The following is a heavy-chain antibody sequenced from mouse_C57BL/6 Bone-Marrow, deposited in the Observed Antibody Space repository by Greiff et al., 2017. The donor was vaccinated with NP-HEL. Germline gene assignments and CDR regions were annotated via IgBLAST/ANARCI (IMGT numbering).Heavy chain of an antibody. D-gene: IGHD1-1*01. J-gene: IGHJ3*01. CDR1: GYTFTDYY. CDR2: IYPNNGGN. V-gene: IGHV1-34*01. CDR3: AREETVVAPFAY. Sequence: EVQLQQSGPELVKPGASVKMSCKASGYTFTDYYMHWVKQSHGKSLAWIGYIYPNNGGNGYNQKFKGKATLTVDKSSSTAYMELRSLTSEDSAVYYCAREETVVAPFAYWGQGTLVTVSA.